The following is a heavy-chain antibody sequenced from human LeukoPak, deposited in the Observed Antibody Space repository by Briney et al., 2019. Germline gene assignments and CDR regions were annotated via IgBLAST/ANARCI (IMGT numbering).Heavy chain of an antibody. CDR2: IYYSGST. V-gene: IGHV4-4*02. CDR3: ARSEYYGSGSYHFDY. CDR1: GGSITSSNW. D-gene: IGHD3-10*01. J-gene: IGHJ4*02. Sequence: SGTLSLTCAVSGGSITSSNWRNWVRQPPGKGLEWIGEIYYSGSTNYNPTLKSRVTISVDKSKNQFSLKLSSVTAADTAVYYCARSEYYGSGSYHFDYWGQGTLVTVSS.